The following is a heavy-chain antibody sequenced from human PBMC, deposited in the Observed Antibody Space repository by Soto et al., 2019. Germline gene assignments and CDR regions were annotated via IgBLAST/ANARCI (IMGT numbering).Heavy chain of an antibody. V-gene: IGHV5-10-1*01. J-gene: IGHJ5*02. CDR3: ARHWLLSTAMGSNWFDP. D-gene: IGHD5-18*01. CDR2: IDPSDSYT. CDR1: GYSFTSYW. Sequence: LGESLKISCKGSGYSFTSYWISWVRQMPGKGLEWMGRIDPSDSYTNYSPSFQGHVTISADKSISTAYLQWSSLKASDTAMYYCARHWLLSTAMGSNWFDPWGQGTLVTVSS.